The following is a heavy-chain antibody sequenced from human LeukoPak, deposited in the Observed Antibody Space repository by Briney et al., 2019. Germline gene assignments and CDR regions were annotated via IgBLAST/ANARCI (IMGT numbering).Heavy chain of an antibody. CDR3: GRGFSIVPAGIPDY. CDR2: INTDGGST. J-gene: IGHJ4*02. V-gene: IGHV3-74*01. D-gene: IGHD2-2*02. Sequence: GGSLRLSCAASGFTFSSYWVHWVRQAPGKGLVWVSRINTDGGSTTYADSVRGRFTISRDNAKNTLYLQMNSLRAEDTAVYYCGRGFSIVPAGIPDYWGLGTLVTVSS. CDR1: GFTFSSYW.